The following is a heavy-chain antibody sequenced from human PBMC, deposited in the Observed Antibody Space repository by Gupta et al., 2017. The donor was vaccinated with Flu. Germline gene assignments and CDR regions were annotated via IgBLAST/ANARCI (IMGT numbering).Heavy chain of an antibody. J-gene: IGHJ1*01. CDR1: GFPVSSNY. D-gene: IGHD3-22*01. CDR3: ARGEWGSGYPSQSEYFQH. V-gene: IGHV3-66*02. CDR2: IYSGGST. Sequence: EVQLVESGGGLVQPGGSLRLSCAASGFPVSSNYIRWVRPAPGKGLEWVSVIYSGGSTYYADSVKGRFTISRDNSKNTLYLQMNSLRAEDTAVYYCARGEWGSGYPSQSEYFQHWGQGTLVTVSS.